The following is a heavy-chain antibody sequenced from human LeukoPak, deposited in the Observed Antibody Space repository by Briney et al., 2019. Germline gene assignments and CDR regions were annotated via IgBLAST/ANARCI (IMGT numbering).Heavy chain of an antibody. D-gene: IGHD2-15*01. CDR1: GGSISSTDDY. Sequence: PSETLSLTCTVSGGSISSTDDYWGWIRQPAGKGLEWIGRIYASGSTNYNPSLKSRVTMSVDTSKNQFSLKLSSVTAADTAVYYCARQGYCSGGSCLDYWGQGTLVTVSS. J-gene: IGHJ4*02. V-gene: IGHV4-61*02. CDR2: IYASGST. CDR3: ARQGYCSGGSCLDY.